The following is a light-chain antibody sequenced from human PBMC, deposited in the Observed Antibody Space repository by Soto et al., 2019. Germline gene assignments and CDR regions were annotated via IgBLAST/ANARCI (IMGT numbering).Light chain of an antibody. V-gene: IGKV3-15*01. CDR1: QSVSSH. Sequence: EIRMTQSPAILSVSPGESATLSCRASQSVSSHVVWYQQKPGQAPRLLISDSSTTGFPARFSGSGSGTEFTLTISSLQSDDSAIYYCQQYLDWPRTFGQGTKVEIK. CDR2: DSS. CDR3: QQYLDWPRT. J-gene: IGKJ1*01.